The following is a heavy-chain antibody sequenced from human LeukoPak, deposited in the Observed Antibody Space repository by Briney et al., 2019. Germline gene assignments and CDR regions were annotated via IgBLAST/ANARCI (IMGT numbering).Heavy chain of an antibody. D-gene: IGHD2/OR15-2a*01. J-gene: IGHJ4*02. CDR2: INSDGSWT. CDR1: GNYW. Sequence: AGALRLSCAASGNYWMHWGRQAPGKGLVWVSHINSDGSWTSYADSVKGRFTISQDNSKNTVYLRMNSLRAEDTAVYYCVSFYEAYWGRGTLVPVSS. V-gene: IGHV3-74*01. CDR3: VSFYEAY.